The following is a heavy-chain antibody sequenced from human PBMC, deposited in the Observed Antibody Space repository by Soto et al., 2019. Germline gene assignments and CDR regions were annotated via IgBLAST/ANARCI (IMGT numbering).Heavy chain of an antibody. V-gene: IGHV1-18*04. Sequence: ASLKVSCKASGYTFTRYGISWVRQAPGQGLEWMGWISGYNDNTKYAQKLQDRITMTTDTSMSTVYMELRSLRSDDTAVYYCARLIGYCSGGSCDYYYMDVWGKGTTVTVSS. J-gene: IGHJ6*03. CDR1: GYTFTRYG. CDR3: ARLIGYCSGGSCDYYYMDV. D-gene: IGHD2-15*01. CDR2: ISGYNDNT.